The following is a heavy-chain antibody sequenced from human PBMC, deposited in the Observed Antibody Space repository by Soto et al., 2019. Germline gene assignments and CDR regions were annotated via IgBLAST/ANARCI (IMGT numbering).Heavy chain of an antibody. V-gene: IGHV4-31*03. D-gene: IGHD2-21*02. CDR3: ARGTANYYDGMDA. J-gene: IGHJ6*02. CDR2: IYYGGSS. CDR1: GGSISGNGYY. Sequence: QVRLQESGPGLVTPSQTLSLTCSVSGGSISGNGYYWCWVRQHPGKGLEWIGYIYYGGSSYFNPSLKSRVAISVDTSKNEFSLKLRSVTAADTAVYYCARGTANYYDGMDAWGQGTTVTVSS.